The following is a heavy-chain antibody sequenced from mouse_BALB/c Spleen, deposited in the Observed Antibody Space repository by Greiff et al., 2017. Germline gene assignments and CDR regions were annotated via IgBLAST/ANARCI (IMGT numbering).Heavy chain of an antibody. CDR2: IWAGGST. J-gene: IGHJ4*01. CDR3: ARESGNYGYYAMDY. V-gene: IGHV2-9*02. D-gene: IGHD2-1*01. CDR1: GFSLTSYG. Sequence: QVKLMESGPGLVAPSQSLSITCTVSGFSLTSYGVHWVRQPPGKGLEWLGVIWAGGSTNYNSALMSRLSISKDNSKSQVFLKMNSLQTDDTAMYYCARESGNYGYYAMDYWGQGTSVTVSS.